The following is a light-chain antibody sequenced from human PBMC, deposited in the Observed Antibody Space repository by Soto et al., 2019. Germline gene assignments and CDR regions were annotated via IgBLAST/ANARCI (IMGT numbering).Light chain of an antibody. CDR1: YSDVGGYNR. Sequence: QSALTQPASVSGSPGQSITISCTGTYSDVGGYNRVSWYQHHPGKAPKMLIFEVSTRPSGISDRFSGSKSGDTPSLTISGLQAEDEADYYCVSYIESTVTHWVFGGGTKLTVL. J-gene: IGLJ3*02. CDR2: EVS. CDR3: VSYIESTVTHWV. V-gene: IGLV2-14*01.